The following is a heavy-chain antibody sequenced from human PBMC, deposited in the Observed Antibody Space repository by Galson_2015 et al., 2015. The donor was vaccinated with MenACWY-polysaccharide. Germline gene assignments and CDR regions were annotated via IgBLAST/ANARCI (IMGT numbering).Heavy chain of an antibody. J-gene: IGHJ5*02. Sequence: SLRLSCAASGFTFAIYGMSWVRQAPGKGLEWVSGISGSGGSTYYSDSVKGRFTISRDNPKNTLYLQVNSLRVEDTAVYYCARIRSGSSTWYWFDPWGQGTLVTVSS. CDR1: GFTFAIYG. CDR2: ISGSGGST. D-gene: IGHD6-13*01. V-gene: IGHV3-23*01. CDR3: ARIRSGSSTWYWFDP.